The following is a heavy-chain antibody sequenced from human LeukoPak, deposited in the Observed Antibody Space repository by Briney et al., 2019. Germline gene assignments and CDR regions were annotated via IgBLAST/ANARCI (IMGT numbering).Heavy chain of an antibody. J-gene: IGHJ6*02. V-gene: IGHV3-30*18. CDR2: ISYDGSNK. Sequence: PGGSLRLSCAASGFTFSSYGMHWVRQAPGKGLEWVAVISYDGSNKYYADSAKGRFTISRDNSKNTLYLQMNSLRAEDTAVYYCAKVQETKTQYSGYDDKVYYYGMDVWGHGTTVTVSS. CDR1: GFTFSSYG. CDR3: AKVQETKTQYSGYDDKVYYYGMDV. D-gene: IGHD5-12*01.